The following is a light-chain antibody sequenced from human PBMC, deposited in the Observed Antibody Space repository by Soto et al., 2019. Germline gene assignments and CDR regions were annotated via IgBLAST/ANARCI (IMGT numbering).Light chain of an antibody. V-gene: IGKV3-20*01. CDR3: QQHGTSPPSWT. Sequence: ETVLTQSPGTLSLSPGERATLFCRASQSVTSNYLAWYQHKPGQAPRLLIYGASSRATGIPDRFSCSGSGTDFTLTISRLEPEDFAVYYCQQHGTSPPSWTFGQGTKVEIK. J-gene: IGKJ1*01. CDR2: GAS. CDR1: QSVTSNY.